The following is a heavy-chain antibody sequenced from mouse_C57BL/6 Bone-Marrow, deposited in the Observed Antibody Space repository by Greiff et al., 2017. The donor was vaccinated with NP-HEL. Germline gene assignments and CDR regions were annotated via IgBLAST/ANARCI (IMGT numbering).Heavy chain of an antibody. V-gene: IGHV14-4*01. CDR2: IDPENGDT. CDR1: GFNIKDDY. D-gene: IGHD1-1*01. J-gene: IGHJ3*01. CDR3: TTWYYDVSSSWFAY. Sequence: VQLQQSGAELVRPGASVKLSCTASGFNIKDDYMHWVKQRPEQGLEWIGWIDPENGDTEYASKFQGKATITADTSSTTAYLQRSSLSAGDTAVYYCTTWYYDVSSSWFAYWGQGTLVTVSA.